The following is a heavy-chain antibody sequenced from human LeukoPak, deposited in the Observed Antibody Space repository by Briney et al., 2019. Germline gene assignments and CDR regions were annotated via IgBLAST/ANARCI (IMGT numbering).Heavy chain of an antibody. Sequence: GRSLRLSCAASGFTFSSYWMSWVRQAPGKGLEWVANIKQDGNEKYYVDSVKGRFTISRDNAKNSLYLQMNSLRAEDTAVYYCASPPYSSGWYQEGFDYWGQGTLVTVSS. CDR1: GFTFSSYW. J-gene: IGHJ4*02. D-gene: IGHD6-19*01. CDR3: ASPPYSSGWYQEGFDY. CDR2: IKQDGNEK. V-gene: IGHV3-7*01.